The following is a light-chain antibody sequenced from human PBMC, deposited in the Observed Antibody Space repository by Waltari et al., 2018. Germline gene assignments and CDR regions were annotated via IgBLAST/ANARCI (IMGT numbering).Light chain of an antibody. J-gene: IGLJ3*02. V-gene: IGLV2-14*01. CDR1: TSDLGGYNY. CDR3: SSFTSSSTWV. Sequence: QSALTQPASVSGSPGQSITISCTGTTSDLGGYNYVSWYQQHPGKAPKLMIYDVSSRPSGVSNRFSDSKSGNTASLTISGLQAEDEADYYCSSFTSSSTWVFGGGTKLTVL. CDR2: DVS.